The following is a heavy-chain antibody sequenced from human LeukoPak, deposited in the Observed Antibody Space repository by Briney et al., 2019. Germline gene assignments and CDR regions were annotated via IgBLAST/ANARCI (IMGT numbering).Heavy chain of an antibody. D-gene: IGHD3-22*01. Sequence: PGGSLRLSCAASGFTFSDYSMNWVRQAPGKGLEWVSYISSSSSTIYYADSVKGRFTISRDNAKNSLYLQMNSLRAEDTAVYYCAREPSNYYDSSGYDYWGQGTLVTVSS. V-gene: IGHV3-48*04. CDR3: AREPSNYYDSSGYDY. CDR1: GFTFSDYS. J-gene: IGHJ4*02. CDR2: ISSSSSTI.